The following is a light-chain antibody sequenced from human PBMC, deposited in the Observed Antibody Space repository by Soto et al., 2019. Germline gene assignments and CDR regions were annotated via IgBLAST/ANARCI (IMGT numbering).Light chain of an antibody. J-gene: IGKJ2*01. CDR1: QSVSTN. V-gene: IGKV3-15*01. CDR3: HHYNNWPPYP. CDR2: GAS. Sequence: EIVMTQSPATLSVFPGERATLSCRASQSVSTNLAWYQQKPGQAPRLLIYGASARATGIPARFSGSRSGTDFTHTISSLQSEDFAVYYCHHYNNWPPYPFGQGTKLEIK.